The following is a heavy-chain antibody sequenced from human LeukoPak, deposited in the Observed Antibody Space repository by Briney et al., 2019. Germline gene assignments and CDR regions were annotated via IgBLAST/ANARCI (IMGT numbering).Heavy chain of an antibody. CDR1: GFTFSDYY. CDR2: ISSSGSTI. J-gene: IGHJ6*02. D-gene: IGHD3-3*01. CDR3: ATYYDFWSGYYGGNGMDV. V-gene: IGHV3-11*01. Sequence: GGSLRLSCAASGFTFSDYYMSWIRQAPGKGLEWVSYISSSGSTIYYADSVKGRFTISRDNAKNSLYLQMNSLSAEDTAVYYCATYYDFWSGYYGGNGMDVRGQGTTVTVSS.